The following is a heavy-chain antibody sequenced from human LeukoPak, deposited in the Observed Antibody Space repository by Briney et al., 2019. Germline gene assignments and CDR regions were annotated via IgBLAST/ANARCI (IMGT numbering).Heavy chain of an antibody. CDR3: ARDEITGDRPFDY. J-gene: IGHJ4*02. Sequence: GGSLRLSCAASGFTFSSYSMNWVRQAPGKGLEWVSSISSGSSFIYYADSVKGRFTISRDNAKNSLYLQMNSLRAEDTAVYYCARDEITGDRPFDYWGQGTLVTVSS. CDR2: ISSGSSFI. V-gene: IGHV3-21*01. CDR1: GFTFSSYS. D-gene: IGHD7-27*01.